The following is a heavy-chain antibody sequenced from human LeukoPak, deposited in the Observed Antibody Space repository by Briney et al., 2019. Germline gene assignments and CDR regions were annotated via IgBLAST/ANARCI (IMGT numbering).Heavy chain of an antibody. CDR1: GFTFSNCW. V-gene: IGHV3-7*01. J-gene: IGHJ4*02. CDR3: ARYPPYYYGTSDYYLDS. CDR2: IKEDGSDK. D-gene: IGHD3-10*01. Sequence: PGGSLRLSCAASGFTFSNCWMSWVRQAPGKGLEWVAKIKEDGSDKYYVDSLKGRFTIPRDNAKNLLYLHMNNLRVDDTAVYYCARYPPYYYGTSDYYLDSWGQGTLVSVSS.